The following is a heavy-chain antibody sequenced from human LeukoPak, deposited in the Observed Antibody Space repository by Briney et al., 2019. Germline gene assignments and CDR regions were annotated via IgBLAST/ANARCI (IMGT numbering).Heavy chain of an antibody. CDR3: ARDSSGWYYFDY. CDR1: GFTVSSNY. Sequence: PGGSLRLSCAASGFTVSSNYMSWVRQAPGKGLEWVSVIYSGGSTYYADSVKGRFTISRDNSKNTLYLQMNSLRAEDTAVYYCARDSSGWYYFDYWGQGTLVTASS. J-gene: IGHJ4*02. V-gene: IGHV3-66*01. D-gene: IGHD6-19*01. CDR2: IYSGGST.